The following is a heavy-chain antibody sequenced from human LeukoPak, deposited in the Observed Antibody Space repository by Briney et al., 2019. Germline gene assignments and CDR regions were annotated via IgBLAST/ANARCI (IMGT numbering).Heavy chain of an antibody. V-gene: IGHV3-48*01. CDR1: GFTFNTYT. CDR2: ISGSSGII. CDR3: AREAGHADAFDI. Sequence: GGSLRLSCEASGFTFNTYTMNWVRQAPGKGLEWVSYISGSSGIIDYADSVRGRFTISRDNAKNSLYLQMNSLRAEDTAVYYCAREAGHADAFDIWGQGTMVTVSS. J-gene: IGHJ3*02.